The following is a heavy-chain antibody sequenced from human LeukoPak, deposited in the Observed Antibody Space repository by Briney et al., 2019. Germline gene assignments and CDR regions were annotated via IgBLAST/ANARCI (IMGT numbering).Heavy chain of an antibody. V-gene: IGHV3-21*01. CDR1: GFALKSYS. D-gene: IGHD2-8*02. J-gene: IGHJ5*01. CDR2: ISSTSAYI. Sequence: PGGSLRLSCAGSGFALKSYSLSWVRQAPGKGLEWVSYISSTSAYIYYADSVKGRFTISRDNVDNVVYLQMNSLGAEDTAVYYCARVAVSGPTGWFDSWGQGTLVIVSS. CDR3: ARVAVSGPTGWFDS.